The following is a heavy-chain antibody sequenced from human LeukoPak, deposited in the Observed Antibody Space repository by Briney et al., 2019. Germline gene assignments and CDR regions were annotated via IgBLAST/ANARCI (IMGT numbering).Heavy chain of an antibody. CDR3: ARVGPYIEVDP. Sequence: PSQTLSLTCTVSGGSFSSRPYYWSWIRQPAGKGLEWIGRIYTSGDTDYNPSPKSRVTISVDTSKNQFSLQLSSLTASDTAVYYCARVGPYIEVDPWGQGTLVTVSS. V-gene: IGHV4-61*02. J-gene: IGHJ5*02. CDR2: IYTSGDT. D-gene: IGHD5-12*01. CDR1: GGSFSSRPYY.